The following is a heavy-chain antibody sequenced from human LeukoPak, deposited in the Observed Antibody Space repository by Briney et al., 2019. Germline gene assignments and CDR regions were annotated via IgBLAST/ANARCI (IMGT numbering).Heavy chain of an antibody. CDR2: ISYGGSNK. D-gene: IGHD4-17*01. CDR3: AIDLYGS. CDR1: GFTFSSYG. J-gene: IGHJ5*02. Sequence: GGSLRLSCAASGFTFSSYGLHWVRQAPGKGLEWVAVISYGGSNKYYADSVEGRFTISRDNSKNSLYLQMNSLRAEDTAVYYCAIDLYGSWGQGTLVTVSS. V-gene: IGHV3-30*03.